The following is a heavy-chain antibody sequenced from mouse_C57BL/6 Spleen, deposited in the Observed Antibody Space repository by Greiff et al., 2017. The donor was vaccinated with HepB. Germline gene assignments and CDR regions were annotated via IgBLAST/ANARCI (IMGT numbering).Heavy chain of an antibody. J-gene: IGHJ3*01. CDR1: GFTFSDYG. V-gene: IGHV5-17*01. D-gene: IGHD2-5*01. CDR2: ISSGSSTI. Sequence: EVQGVESGGGLVKPGGSLKLSCAASGFTFSDYGMHWVRQAPEKGLEWVAYISSGSSTIYYADTVKGRFTISRDNAKNTLFLQLTSLRSEDTAMYYCARAYYSNSFAYWGQGTLVTVSA. CDR3: ARAYYSNSFAY.